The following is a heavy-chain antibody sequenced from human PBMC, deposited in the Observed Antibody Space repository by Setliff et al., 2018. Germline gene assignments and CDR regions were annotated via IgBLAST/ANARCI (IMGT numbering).Heavy chain of an antibody. CDR2: ITSGSSNI. CDR3: ARGGSPYYFDY. D-gene: IGHD3-16*01. CDR1: GFTFSTYS. J-gene: IGHJ4*02. V-gene: IGHV3-21*01. Sequence: GESLRLSCAASGFTFSTYSMNWVRQAPGKGLEWVASITSGSSNIWYADSVKGLFTISRDNAKNSLYMQMNSLRAEDTAVYYCARGGSPYYFDYWGQGTLVTVSS.